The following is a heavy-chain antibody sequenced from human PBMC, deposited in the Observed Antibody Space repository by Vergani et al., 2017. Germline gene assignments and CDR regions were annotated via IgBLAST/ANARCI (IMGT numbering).Heavy chain of an antibody. D-gene: IGHD6-6*01. CDR1: GFTFSSYA. J-gene: IGHJ4*02. CDR3: AISLYSSSSPDY. CDR2: ISYDGSNK. Sequence: QVQLVESGGGVVQPGRSLRLSCAASGFTFSSYAMNWVRQAPGKGLEWVAVISYDGSNKYYADSVKGRFTISRDNSKNTLYLQMNSLRAEDTAVSYCAISLYSSSSPDYWGQGTLVTVSS. V-gene: IGHV3-30-3*01.